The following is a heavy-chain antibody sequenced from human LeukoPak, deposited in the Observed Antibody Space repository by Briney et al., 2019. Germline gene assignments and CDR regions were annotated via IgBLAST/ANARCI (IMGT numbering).Heavy chain of an antibody. Sequence: GESLKISCWGSEYTFSSYWIGWVRQVPGKGLECMGIIFPRDSDTRYSPSFQGQVTISADKSSSTAYLQWSSLKASDTAMYYCARVGIAVAFAHAFDIWGQGTMVTVSS. CDR1: EYTFSSYW. CDR3: ARVGIAVAFAHAFDI. J-gene: IGHJ3*02. V-gene: IGHV5-51*01. D-gene: IGHD6-19*01. CDR2: IFPRDSDT.